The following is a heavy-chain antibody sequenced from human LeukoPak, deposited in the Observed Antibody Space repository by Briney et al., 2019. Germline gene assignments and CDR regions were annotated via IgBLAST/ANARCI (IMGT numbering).Heavy chain of an antibody. Sequence: SETLSLTCTVSGGSISSGNYFWSWIRQHPGEGLEWIGYIYYSGNTYYNPSLKSRLTISVDTSKNQFSLKLSSVTAADTAVYYCARTNCDSSGYYLFEYWGQGTLVTVSS. CDR1: GGSISSGNYF. CDR2: IYYSGNT. J-gene: IGHJ4*02. CDR3: ARTNCDSSGYYLFEY. V-gene: IGHV4-31*03. D-gene: IGHD3-22*01.